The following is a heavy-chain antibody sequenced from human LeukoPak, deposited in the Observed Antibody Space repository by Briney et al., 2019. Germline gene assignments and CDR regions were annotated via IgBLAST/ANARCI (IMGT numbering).Heavy chain of an antibody. Sequence: PGRSLRLSCAASGFTFSSYGMHWVRQAPGKGLEWVAVIWYDGSNKYYADSVKGRFTISRDNSKNTLYLQMNSLRAEDTAVYYCARSRTDYYYGSGNYDAFDIWGQGTMVTVSS. CDR1: GFTFSSYG. D-gene: IGHD3-10*01. J-gene: IGHJ3*02. CDR2: IWYDGSNK. V-gene: IGHV3-33*01. CDR3: ARSRTDYYYGSGNYDAFDI.